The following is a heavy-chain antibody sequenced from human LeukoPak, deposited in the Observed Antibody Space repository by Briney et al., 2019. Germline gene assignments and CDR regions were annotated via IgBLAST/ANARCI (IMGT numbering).Heavy chain of an antibody. CDR1: GGSISSSSYY. J-gene: IGHJ4*02. CDR3: ARAEWDNYFDY. D-gene: IGHD1-26*01. V-gene: IGHV4-61*05. CDR2: IYYSGST. Sequence: SETLSLTCTVSGGSISSSSYYWGWIRQPPGKGLEWIGYIYYSGSTNYNPSLKSRVTISVDTSKNQFSLKLSSVTAADTAVYYCARAEWDNYFDYWGQGTLVTVSS.